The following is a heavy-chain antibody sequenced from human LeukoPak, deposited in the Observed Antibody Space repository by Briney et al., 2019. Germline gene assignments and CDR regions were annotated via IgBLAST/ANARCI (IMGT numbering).Heavy chain of an antibody. J-gene: IGHJ2*01. D-gene: IGHD4-11*01. CDR3: GKLAGYSNYGATL. V-gene: IGHV4-39*01. CDR1: GGSLSSSTYY. CDR2: IYYCGST. Sequence: SETLSLTCTVSGGSLSSSTYYWGWIRQPPGKGLEWIGSIYYCGSTYYTPSRKSRVSISENTSKNQFSLNLSYVTAADTAVYYCGKLAGYSNYGATLWGRGTLVTVSS.